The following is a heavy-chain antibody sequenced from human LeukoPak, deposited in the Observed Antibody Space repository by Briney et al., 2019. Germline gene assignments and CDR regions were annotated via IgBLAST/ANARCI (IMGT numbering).Heavy chain of an antibody. CDR3: ARDIGDYYGSGSYWLL. J-gene: IGHJ4*02. D-gene: IGHD3-10*01. CDR2: VHPHSGGT. V-gene: IGHV1-2*02. Sequence: ASVKVSCKASGYSFIDYYIHWVRQAPGQGLEWMGWVHPHSGGTKFAQKFQGRVTMTRDTSINTAYMEVSSLRSDDTAVYYCARDIGDYYGSGSYWLLWGQGTLVTVAS. CDR1: GYSFIDYY.